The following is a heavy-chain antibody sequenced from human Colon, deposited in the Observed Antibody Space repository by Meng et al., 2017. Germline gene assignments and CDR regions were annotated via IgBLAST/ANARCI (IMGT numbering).Heavy chain of an antibody. CDR1: GGSCSGYY. J-gene: IGHJ4*02. CDR3: ARSSGTQVAGTMRGVYYFDY. D-gene: IGHD6-19*01. Sequence: QQWRAGLVKPSGALPLPCAVYGGSCSGYYLSWIPQPPGKGLEGIGEINHSGSTNYNPSLKSRVTISVDTSNNQISLKLCTVTAADTAVYYCARSSGTQVAGTMRGVYYFDYWGQGTLVTVSS. V-gene: IGHV4-34*01. CDR2: INHSGST.